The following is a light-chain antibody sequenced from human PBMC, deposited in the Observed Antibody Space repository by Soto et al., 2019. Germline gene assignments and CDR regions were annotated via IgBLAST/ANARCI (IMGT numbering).Light chain of an antibody. V-gene: IGKV1-5*03. J-gene: IGKJ3*01. CDR3: QQYNSYPPEFT. Sequence: DIQMTQSPSTLSASVGDRVTITCRARQSISSWLAWYQQKPGKAPKLMIYKASSLESGVPSRYSGSGSGTEFTLSISRLHPDDFATYYCQQYNSYPPEFTFGPGTKVDIK. CDR2: KAS. CDR1: QSISSW.